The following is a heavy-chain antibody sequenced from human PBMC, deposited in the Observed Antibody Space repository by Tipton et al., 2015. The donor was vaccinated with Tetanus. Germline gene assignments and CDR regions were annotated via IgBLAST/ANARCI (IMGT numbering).Heavy chain of an antibody. CDR3: ARVGRSSWIDY. J-gene: IGHJ4*02. CDR2: IWYDGSNK. CDR1: GFTFSSYG. V-gene: IGHV3-33*01. D-gene: IGHD6-13*01. Sequence: SLRLSCAASGFTFSSYGMHWVRQAPDKGLEWVAVIWYDGSNKYYADSVKGRFTISRDNSKNTLYLQMNSLRAEDTAVYYCARVGRSSWIDYWGQGTLVTVSS.